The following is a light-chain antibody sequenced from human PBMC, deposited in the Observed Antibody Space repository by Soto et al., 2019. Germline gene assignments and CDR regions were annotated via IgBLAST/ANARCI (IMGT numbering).Light chain of an antibody. V-gene: IGKV3-11*01. Sequence: EIVLTQSPATLSLSPGERATFSCKASQSVGTSLAWFQQKPGQAPRLLIYDASVRAPGIPARFSGSGSGTDFTLTSSRLQPEDIARYYCQQSSNWPPWTFGRGTRVEI. CDR1: QSVGTS. J-gene: IGKJ1*01. CDR3: QQSSNWPPWT. CDR2: DAS.